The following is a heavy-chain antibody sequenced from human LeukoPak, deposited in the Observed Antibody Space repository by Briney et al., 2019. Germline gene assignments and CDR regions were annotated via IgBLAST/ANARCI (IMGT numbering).Heavy chain of an antibody. V-gene: IGHV1-18*01. J-gene: IGHJ6*02. CDR3: AREVDSSGYYYYYYGMDV. CDR2: ISAYNGNT. D-gene: IGHD3-22*01. CDR1: GYTFTSYG. Sequence: ASVKVSCKASGYTFTSYGISWVRQAPEQGLEWMGWISAYNGNTNYAQKLQGRVTMTTDTSTSTAYMELRSLRSDDTAVYYCAREVDSSGYYYYYYGMDVWGQGTTVTVSS.